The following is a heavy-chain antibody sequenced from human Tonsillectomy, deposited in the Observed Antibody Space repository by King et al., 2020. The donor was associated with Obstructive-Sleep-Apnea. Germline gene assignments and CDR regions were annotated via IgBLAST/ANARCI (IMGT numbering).Heavy chain of an antibody. Sequence: QVQLVESGGGVVQPGRSLRLSCAASGFMFSSYDMHWVRQAPGKGLGWVAVIWDDGTNENYADSVRGRFTISRDNSKNMLYLQMNSVRAEDTAVYYCAREMYSSSSDWGQGTLVTVSS. CDR3: AREMYSSSSD. V-gene: IGHV3-33*01. CDR2: IWDDGTNE. J-gene: IGHJ4*02. D-gene: IGHD6-6*01. CDR1: GFMFSSYD.